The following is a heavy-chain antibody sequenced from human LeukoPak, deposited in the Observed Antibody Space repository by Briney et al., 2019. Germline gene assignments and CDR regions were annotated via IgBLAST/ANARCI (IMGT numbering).Heavy chain of an antibody. CDR3: AREGGTYYYDSSGYGFDY. Sequence: ASVKVSCKAFGHTFTGYYMIWGRQAPGQGREWMGWINPYSGGTNYAQKFQGRVTMTRDTSISTAYMELSRLRSDDTAVYYCAREGGTYYYDSSGYGFDYWGQGTLVTVSS. D-gene: IGHD3-22*01. CDR1: GHTFTGYY. CDR2: INPYSGGT. J-gene: IGHJ4*02. V-gene: IGHV1-2*02.